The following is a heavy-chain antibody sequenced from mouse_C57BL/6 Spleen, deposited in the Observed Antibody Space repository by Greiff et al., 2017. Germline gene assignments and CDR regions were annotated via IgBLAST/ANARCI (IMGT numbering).Heavy chain of an antibody. CDR2: IRSKSNNYAT. V-gene: IGHV10-1*01. CDR1: GFSFNTYA. J-gene: IGHJ2*01. CDR3: VRHEGYYGYFDY. Sequence: EVHLVESGGGLVQPKGSLKLSCAASGFSFNTYAMNWVRQAPGKGLEWVARIRSKSNNYATYYADSVKDRFTISRDDSESMLYLQMNNLKTEDTAMYYCVRHEGYYGYFDYWGQGTTLTVSS. D-gene: IGHD2-3*01.